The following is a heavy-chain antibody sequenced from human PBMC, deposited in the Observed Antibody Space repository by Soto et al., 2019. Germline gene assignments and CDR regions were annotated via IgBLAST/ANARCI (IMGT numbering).Heavy chain of an antibody. CDR2: ISSSGSTI. CDR3: ARDGGIPGIAAAGTTGPLDYYYYMDV. D-gene: IGHD6-13*01. V-gene: IGHV3-11*01. Sequence: GGSLRLSCAASGFTFSDYYMSWIRQAPGKGLEWVSYISSSGSTIYYADSVKGRFTISRDNAKNSLYLQMNSLRAEDTAVYYCARDGGIPGIAAAGTTGPLDYYYYMDVWGKGTTVTVSS. J-gene: IGHJ6*03. CDR1: GFTFSDYY.